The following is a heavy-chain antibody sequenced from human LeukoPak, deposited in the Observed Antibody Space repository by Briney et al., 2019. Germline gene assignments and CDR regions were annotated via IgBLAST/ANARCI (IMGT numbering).Heavy chain of an antibody. CDR2: IIPILGIA. J-gene: IGHJ5*02. Sequence: ASVKVSCKASGGTFSSYAISWVRQAPGQGLEWMGRIIPILGIANYAQKFQGRVTITADKSTSTAYMELSSLRSEDTAVYYCARGLESDILTGYQGNWFDPWGQGTLVTVSS. V-gene: IGHV1-69*04. D-gene: IGHD3-9*01. CDR3: ARGLESDILTGYQGNWFDP. CDR1: GGTFSSYA.